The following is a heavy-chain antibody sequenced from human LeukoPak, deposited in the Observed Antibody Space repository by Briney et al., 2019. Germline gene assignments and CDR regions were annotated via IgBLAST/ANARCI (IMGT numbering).Heavy chain of an antibody. Sequence: ASVKVSCKASGGTFSSYAISWVRQAPGQGLEWMGDIIPIFGTANYAQKFQGRVTITADESTSTAYMELSSLRSEDTAVYYCARVKSYYYDTSDKDAFDIWGQGTMVTVSS. J-gene: IGHJ3*02. CDR1: GGTFSSYA. CDR3: ARVKSYYYDTSDKDAFDI. V-gene: IGHV1-69*13. D-gene: IGHD3-22*01. CDR2: IIPIFGTA.